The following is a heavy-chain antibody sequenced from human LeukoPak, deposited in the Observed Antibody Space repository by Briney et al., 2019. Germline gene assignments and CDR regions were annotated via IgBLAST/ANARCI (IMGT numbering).Heavy chain of an antibody. CDR3: ARAQHTRYSYGYSLDY. CDR1: GFTFSSYS. CDR2: ISSSSSYI. Sequence: GGSLRLSCAASGFTFSSYSMNWVRQAPGKGLEWVSSISSSSSYIYYADSVKGRFTISRDNAKNSLYLQMNSLRAEDTAVYYCARAQHTRYSYGYSLDYWGQGTLVTVSS. V-gene: IGHV3-21*01. J-gene: IGHJ4*02. D-gene: IGHD5-18*01.